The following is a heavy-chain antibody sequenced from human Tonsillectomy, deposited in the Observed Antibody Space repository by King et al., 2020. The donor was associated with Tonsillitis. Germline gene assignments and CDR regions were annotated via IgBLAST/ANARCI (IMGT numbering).Heavy chain of an antibody. Sequence: VQLVESGADVKKPGGSVKVSCKASGYRFTGNYIHWVRQAPGQWPEGMGWINPYSGGPHYAQNFQGRVTMNRDTSSTTVYMERSRLKSDDSAVYYCAREREIMTTVTKTFYLDSWGQGTLVTVSS. V-gene: IGHV1-2*02. D-gene: IGHD4-17*01. CDR1: GYRFTGNY. CDR3: AREREIMTTVTKTFYLDS. J-gene: IGHJ4*02. CDR2: INPYSGGP.